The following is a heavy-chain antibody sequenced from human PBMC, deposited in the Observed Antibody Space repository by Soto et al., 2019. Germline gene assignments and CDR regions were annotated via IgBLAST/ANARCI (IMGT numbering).Heavy chain of an antibody. V-gene: IGHV4-4*02. CDR3: ARADSVDTAMVNGDWFDP. J-gene: IGHJ5*02. CDR2: IYHSGST. D-gene: IGHD5-18*01. CDR1: GGSISSSNW. Sequence: QVQLQESGPGLVKPSGTLSLTCAVSGGSISSSNWWSWVRQPPGKGLEWIGEIYHSGSTNYNPSLKSRVTISVDKSKNQFSLKLSSVTAADTAVYYCARADSVDTAMVNGDWFDPWGQGTLVTVSS.